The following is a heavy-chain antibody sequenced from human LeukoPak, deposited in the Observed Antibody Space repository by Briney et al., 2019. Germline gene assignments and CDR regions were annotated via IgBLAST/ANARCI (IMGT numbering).Heavy chain of an antibody. CDR2: INHSGST. V-gene: IGHV4-34*01. CDR1: GGSFSGYY. Sequence: PSETLSLTCAVYGGSFSGYYWSWIRQPPGKGVVWIGEINHSGSTNYNPSLKSRVTISVDTPKNQFYLKLSSVTAADTAVYYCASEAYYFDYWGQGTLVTVSS. CDR3: ASEAYYFDY. J-gene: IGHJ4*02.